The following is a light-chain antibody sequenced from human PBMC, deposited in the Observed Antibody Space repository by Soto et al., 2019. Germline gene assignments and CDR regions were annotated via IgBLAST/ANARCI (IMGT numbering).Light chain of an antibody. Sequence: DIQLTQSPSFLSASVGDRVTITCRASQGISSYLAWYQQKPGKAPKLLIYAASTLQSGVPSRFSGSGSGTEFTLTLSSLQPEDFATYYCQQLNSYPHTFGQETKLEIK. CDR2: AAS. CDR1: QGISSY. CDR3: QQLNSYPHT. J-gene: IGKJ2*01. V-gene: IGKV1-9*01.